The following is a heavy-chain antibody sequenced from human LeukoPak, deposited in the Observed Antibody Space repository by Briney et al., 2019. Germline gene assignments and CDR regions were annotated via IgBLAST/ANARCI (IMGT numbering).Heavy chain of an antibody. V-gene: IGHV3-30*03. CDR1: GFTFSSYD. J-gene: IGHJ4*02. D-gene: IGHD1-1*01. CDR2: ISYDGSNK. CDR3: APAPGYIEYS. Sequence: GGSLRLSCAVSGFTFSSYDMHWVRQAPGKGLEWVTVISYDGSNKYYTDSVKGRFTISRDNSKNTLYLQMNSLRAEDTAIYYFAPAPGYIEYSWGQGTLVTVSS.